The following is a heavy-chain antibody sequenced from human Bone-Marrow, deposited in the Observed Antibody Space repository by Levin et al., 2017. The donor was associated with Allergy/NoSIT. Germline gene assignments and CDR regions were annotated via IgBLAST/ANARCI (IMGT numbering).Heavy chain of an antibody. CDR1: GFTFSSYG. J-gene: IGHJ4*02. CDR2: ISYDGSNK. V-gene: IGHV3-30*18. Sequence: PGGSLRLSCAASGFTFSSYGMHWVRQAPGKGLEWVAVISYDGSNKYYADSVKGRFTISRDNSKNTLYLQMNSLRAEDTAVYYCAKDEGIAAAGTDYWGQGTLVTVSS. D-gene: IGHD6-13*01. CDR3: AKDEGIAAAGTDY.